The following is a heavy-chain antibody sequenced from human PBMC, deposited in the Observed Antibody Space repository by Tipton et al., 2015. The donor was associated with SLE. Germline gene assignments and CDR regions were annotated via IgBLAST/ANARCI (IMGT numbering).Heavy chain of an antibody. CDR3: ARGDTGDDSFDN. D-gene: IGHD7-27*01. CDR2: IYYSGNT. CDR1: GGSISDYY. Sequence: TLSLTCTVSGGSISDYYWSWIRQPPGKGLEWIGYIYYSGNTNYNPSLKSRVTISVDTSTNQFSLKLSSVTAADTAVYYCARGDTGDDSFDNWGQGALVTVSS. V-gene: IGHV4-59*01. J-gene: IGHJ4*02.